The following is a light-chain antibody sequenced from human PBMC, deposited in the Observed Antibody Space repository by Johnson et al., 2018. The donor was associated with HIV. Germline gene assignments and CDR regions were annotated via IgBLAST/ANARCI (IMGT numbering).Light chain of an antibody. V-gene: IGLV1-50*01. CDR1: SSNIGAGYD. CDR2: GND. J-gene: IGLJ1*01. Sequence: VLTQPPSVSGAPGQRVTISCTGSSSNIGAGYDVHWYQQFPGTAPKLLIYGNDNRPSGITDRFSGSKSGTSATLGITGLQTGDEADYYCGTWDNSLSANVFGTGTKVTVL. CDR3: GTWDNSLSANV.